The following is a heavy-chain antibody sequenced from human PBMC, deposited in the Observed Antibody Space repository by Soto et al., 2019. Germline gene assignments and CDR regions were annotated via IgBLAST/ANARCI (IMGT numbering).Heavy chain of an antibody. V-gene: IGHV5-51*01. CDR1: GYSFTNYW. Sequence: GESLKISCKGSGYSFTNYWIGWVRQMPGKGLEWMGIVFHGEPDARYSPSFQGQVTISADKSVNTAYLQWSSLKASDTAMYYCARAGTTLTFDYWRPGTLVTVSS. D-gene: IGHD1-1*01. CDR2: VFHGEPDA. J-gene: IGHJ4*02. CDR3: ARAGTTLTFDY.